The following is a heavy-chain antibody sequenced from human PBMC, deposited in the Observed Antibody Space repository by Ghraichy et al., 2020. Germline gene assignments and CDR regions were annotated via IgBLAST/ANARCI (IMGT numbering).Heavy chain of an antibody. CDR2: IIPILGIA. CDR3: ARGAQLWLLDSTNWFDP. V-gene: IGHV1-69*04. CDR1: GGTFSSYA. J-gene: IGHJ5*02. D-gene: IGHD5-18*01. Sequence: SVKVSCKASGGTFSSYAISWVRQAPGQGLEWMGRIIPILGIANYAQKFQGRVTITADKSTSTAYMELSSLRSEDTAVYYCARGAQLWLLDSTNWFDPWGQGTLVTVSS.